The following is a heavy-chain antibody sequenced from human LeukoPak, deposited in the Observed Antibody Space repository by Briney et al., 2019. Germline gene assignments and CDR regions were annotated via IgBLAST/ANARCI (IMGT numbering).Heavy chain of an antibody. CDR1: GYSFTSHY. CDR3: ASSRGGATPYYYYYYMDV. Sequence: ASVKVSCKASGYSFTSHYMHWVRQAPGQGLEWMGLINPSGSSTLYAQKFQGRVTMTRDMSTTTDYMELSSLRSEDTAVYYCASSRGGATPYYYYYYMDVWGKGTTVTVSS. CDR2: INPSGSST. D-gene: IGHD1-26*01. J-gene: IGHJ6*03. V-gene: IGHV1-46*01.